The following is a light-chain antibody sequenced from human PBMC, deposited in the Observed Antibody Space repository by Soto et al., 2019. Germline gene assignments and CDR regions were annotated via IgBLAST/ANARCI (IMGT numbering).Light chain of an antibody. CDR3: SSYAGTNIDVV. J-gene: IGLJ2*01. CDR1: SNDVGGYVY. Sequence: QSVLTQPPSASGSPGQSVTISCTGTSNDVGGYVYVSWYQQYLGKAPKLMIYEVNKRASGVPDRFSGSKSGNTASLTVSGLQAEDEADYYCSSYAGTNIDVVFGGGTKLTVL. CDR2: EVN. V-gene: IGLV2-8*01.